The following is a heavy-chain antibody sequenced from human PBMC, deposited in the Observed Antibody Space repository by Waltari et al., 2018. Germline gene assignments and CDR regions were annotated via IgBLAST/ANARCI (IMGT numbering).Heavy chain of an antibody. J-gene: IGHJ4*03. D-gene: IGHD3-22*01. CDR2: ISGSGGST. Sequence: EVQLLESGGGLVQPGGYLRLSCAASGFTFSSYAMSWVRQAPGEGLEWFSAISGSGGSTYYADSVKGRFTISRDNSKNTLYLQMNSLRAEDTAVYYCAKMRLNYFDYWGQGTMVTVSS. CDR1: GFTFSSYA. V-gene: IGHV3-23*01. CDR3: AKMRLNYFDY.